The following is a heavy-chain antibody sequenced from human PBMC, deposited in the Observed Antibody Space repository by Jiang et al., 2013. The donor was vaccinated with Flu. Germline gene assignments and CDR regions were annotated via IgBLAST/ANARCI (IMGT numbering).Heavy chain of an antibody. CDR2: IYPGDPDT. J-gene: IGHJ5*02. V-gene: IGHV5-51*01. CDR1: GYSFTSYW. D-gene: IGHD1-26*01. Sequence: VQLVESGAEVKKPGESLKISCKGSGYSFTSYWIGWVRQMPGKGLEWMGIIYPGDPDTRYSPSFQGQVTISADKSISTAYLQWSSLKASDTAMYYCARVRAEWELPDNWFDPWGQGTLVTVSS. CDR3: ARVRAEWELPDNWFDP.